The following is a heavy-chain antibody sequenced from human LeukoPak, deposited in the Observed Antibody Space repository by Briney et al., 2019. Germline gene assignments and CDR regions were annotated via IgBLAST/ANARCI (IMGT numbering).Heavy chain of an antibody. D-gene: IGHD3-3*01. CDR3: ARTFWSGYYAPEFDY. V-gene: IGHV4-38-2*02. J-gene: IGHJ4*02. CDR1: GGSITGYY. Sequence: SETLSLTCTVSGGSITGYYRTWIRQPPGKGLEWIGSIYHSGSTYYNPSLKSRVTISVDTSKNQFSLKLSSVTAADTAVYYCARTFWSGYYAPEFDYWGQGTLATVSS. CDR2: IYHSGST.